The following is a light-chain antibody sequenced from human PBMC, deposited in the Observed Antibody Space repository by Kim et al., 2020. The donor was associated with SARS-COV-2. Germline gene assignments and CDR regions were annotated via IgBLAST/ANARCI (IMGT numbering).Light chain of an antibody. CDR1: RSDVGGYKY. CDR3: SSYTSSNTVV. Sequence: QSALTQPASVSGSPGQSITISCTGTRSDVGGYKYVSWYQQHPGKAPKLMIYEVSNRPSGVSNRFSGSKSGNTAPLTISWLQAEDEADYYCSSYTSSNTVVFGGGTQLTVL. V-gene: IGLV2-14*01. J-gene: IGLJ2*01. CDR2: EVS.